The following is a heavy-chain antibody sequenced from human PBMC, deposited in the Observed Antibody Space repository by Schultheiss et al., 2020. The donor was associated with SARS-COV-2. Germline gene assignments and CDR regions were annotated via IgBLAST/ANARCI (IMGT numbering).Heavy chain of an antibody. Sequence: GGSLRLSCEASGFTFSNYAMTWVRQAPGKGLEWVSAISGSGGSTYYADSVKGRFTISRDNSKNTLYLQMNSLRAEDTAVYYCARTTSDSGRSGYWTYDYWGQGTLVTVSS. V-gene: IGHV3-23*01. CDR3: ARTTSDSGRSGYWTYDY. J-gene: IGHJ4*02. CDR2: ISGSGGST. CDR1: GFTFSNYA. D-gene: IGHD3-22*01.